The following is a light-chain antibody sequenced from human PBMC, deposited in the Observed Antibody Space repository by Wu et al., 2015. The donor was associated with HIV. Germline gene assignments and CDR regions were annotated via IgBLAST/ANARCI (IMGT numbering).Light chain of an antibody. J-gene: IGKJ3*01. CDR2: GAS. Sequence: EIVLTQSPGTLSLSPGERATLSCRASQSVSRYLAWYQQKPGQAPRLLIYGASSRATGIPDRFSGSGSGTDFTLTISRLEPEDFATYYCLQHNSYPFTFGPGTKVDIK. CDR1: QSVSRY. CDR3: LQHNSYPFT. V-gene: IGKV3-20*01.